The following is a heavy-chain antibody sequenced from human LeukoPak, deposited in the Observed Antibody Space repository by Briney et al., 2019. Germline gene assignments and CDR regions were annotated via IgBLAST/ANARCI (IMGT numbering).Heavy chain of an antibody. J-gene: IGHJ4*02. V-gene: IGHV3-30*02. D-gene: IGHD3-16*01. CDR2: IRSDGSNK. Sequence: GGSLRLSCAASGFTFGSYGMHWVRQAPGKGLEWVTFIRSDGSNKYYADSVKGRFTISRDNSKNTLYLQMNTLIADDTAVYYCAKVRWGSDNALDSWGQGTLVTGSS. CDR3: AKVRWGSDNALDS. CDR1: GFTFGSYG.